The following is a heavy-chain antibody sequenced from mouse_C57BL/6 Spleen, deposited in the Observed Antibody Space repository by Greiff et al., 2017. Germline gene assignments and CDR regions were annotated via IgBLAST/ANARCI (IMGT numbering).Heavy chain of an antibody. CDR1: GYSITSGYY. Sequence: VQLKQSGPGLVKPSQSLSLTCSVTGYSITSGYYWNWIRQFPGNKLEWMGYISYDGSNNYNPSLKNRISITRDTSKNQFFLKLNSVTTEDTATYYWAREDYYGSSYFDYWGQGTTLTVSS. CDR2: ISYDGSN. CDR3: AREDYYGSSYFDY. J-gene: IGHJ2*01. V-gene: IGHV3-6*01. D-gene: IGHD1-1*01.